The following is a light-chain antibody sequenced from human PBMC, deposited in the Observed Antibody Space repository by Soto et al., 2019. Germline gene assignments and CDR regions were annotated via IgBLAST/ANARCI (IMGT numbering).Light chain of an antibody. CDR1: SSNIGTYD. CDR2: GNN. V-gene: IGLV1-40*01. CDR3: QSYDTSLSVSYV. Sequence: QPVLTQPPSVSGAPGQRVTVSCTGSSSNIGTYDVHWYQQLPGTAPKLLIYGNNRRPSGVPDRFSGSKSDTSASLDITGLQSEDEGDYYCQSYDTSLSVSYVFGTGTKVTVL. J-gene: IGLJ1*01.